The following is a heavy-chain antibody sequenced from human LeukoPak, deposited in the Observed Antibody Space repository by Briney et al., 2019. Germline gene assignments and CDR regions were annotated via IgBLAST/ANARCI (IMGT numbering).Heavy chain of an antibody. CDR3: ATSLYCSSTNCYALYFQH. V-gene: IGHV1-2*02. J-gene: IGHJ1*01. CDR1: GYTFTGYY. D-gene: IGHD2-2*01. Sequence: ASVTVTCKASGYTFTGYYMHWVRQAPGQGLEWMGWINPNRGGTNYAQKFQGRVTMTRDTSISTAYMELSRLRSDDTAVYYCATSLYCSSTNCYALYFQHWGQSTRVTVFS. CDR2: INPNRGGT.